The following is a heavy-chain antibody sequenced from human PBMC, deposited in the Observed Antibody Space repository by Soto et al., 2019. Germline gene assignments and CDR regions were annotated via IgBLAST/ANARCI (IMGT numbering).Heavy chain of an antibody. V-gene: IGHV4-39*01. CDR1: GGFISGSDHY. J-gene: IGHJ4*02. CDR3: ARSHIVPRLFMYPYDY. CDR2: IYYSGTS. D-gene: IGHD6-6*01. Sequence: SETLSLSCTVSGGFISGSDHYWGWIRQPPGKGLEWIGNIYYSGTSYSYPSLKGRVTMSVHTSKNQFSMRLSSVTAADTAVYCCARSHIVPRLFMYPYDYWGQGTLVTVSS.